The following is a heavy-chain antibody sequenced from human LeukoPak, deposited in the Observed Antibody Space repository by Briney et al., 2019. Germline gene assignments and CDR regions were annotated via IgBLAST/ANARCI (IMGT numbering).Heavy chain of an antibody. CDR1: GGSFSGYY. J-gene: IGHJ4*02. Sequence: PSETLFLTCAVYGGSFSGYYWSWIRQPPGKGLEWIGEINHSGSTNYNPSLKSRVTISVDTSKNQFSLKLSSVTAADTAVYYCAATYYYDSSAYLGGAWGQGTLVPVSS. V-gene: IGHV4-34*01. CDR3: AATYYYDSSAYLGGA. D-gene: IGHD3-22*01. CDR2: INHSGST.